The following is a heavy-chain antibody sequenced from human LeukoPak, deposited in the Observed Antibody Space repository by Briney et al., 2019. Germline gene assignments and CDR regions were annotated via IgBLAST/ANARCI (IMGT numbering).Heavy chain of an antibody. D-gene: IGHD3-10*01. CDR3: ARARISMVRGAPAYMDV. V-gene: IGHV4-59*01. CDR2: XXXXGST. Sequence: PSETLSLTCTVSGGSISSYXXXXXXXXXXXXXXXXXXXXXXGSTNYNPSXXXXXXXXVDXSXXQFSLKLSSVTAADPAVYYCARARISMVRGAPAYMDVWGKGTTVTVSS. CDR1: GGSISSYX. J-gene: IGHJ6*03.